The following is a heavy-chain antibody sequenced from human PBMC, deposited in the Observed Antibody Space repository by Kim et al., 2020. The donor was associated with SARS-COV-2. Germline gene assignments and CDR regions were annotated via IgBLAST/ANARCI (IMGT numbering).Heavy chain of an antibody. D-gene: IGHD2-21*02. J-gene: IGHJ6*02. V-gene: IGHV4-39*07. CDR3: ARVDCGGDCYESPLPDGMDV. Sequence: RVTISVDTSKNQFSLKLSSVTAADTAVYYCARVDCGGDCYESPLPDGMDVWGQGTTVTVSS.